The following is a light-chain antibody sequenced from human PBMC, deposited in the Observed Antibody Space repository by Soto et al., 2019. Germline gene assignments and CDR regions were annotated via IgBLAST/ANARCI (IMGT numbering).Light chain of an antibody. CDR3: TSWTSTSTYV. CDR1: SSDVGGFNY. Sequence: QSVLTQDASVSGSPGQSITISFTGTSSDVGGFNYVSWYQQRPGKAPKLMIYDVFTRPSGVSNRFSGSKSGNTASLTISALQAEDEADYYCTSWTSTSTYVFGSGTKVTVL. CDR2: DVF. J-gene: IGLJ1*01. V-gene: IGLV2-14*03.